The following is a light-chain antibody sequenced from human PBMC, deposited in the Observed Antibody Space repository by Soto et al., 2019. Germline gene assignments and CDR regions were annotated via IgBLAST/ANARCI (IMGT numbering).Light chain of an antibody. CDR3: SSYTRSYTWV. Sequence: QSALTQPASVSGSPGQSITIPCTGTSSDVGDDNFVSWYQQHPGKAPKLMIYEVSNRPSGVSNRFSGSKSGNPASLTISGLQAEDEADYYWSSYTRSYTWVFGGGTKLTVL. CDR1: SSDVGDDNF. V-gene: IGLV2-14*01. J-gene: IGLJ3*02. CDR2: EVS.